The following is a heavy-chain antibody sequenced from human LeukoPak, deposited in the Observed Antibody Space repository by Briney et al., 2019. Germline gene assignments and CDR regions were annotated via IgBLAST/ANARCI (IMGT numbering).Heavy chain of an antibody. D-gene: IGHD4-17*01. J-gene: IGHJ3*01. CDR1: GLTFSTYM. V-gene: IGHV3-21*01. CDR3: ARDFYGDYVAAFDL. CDR2: ISSSSSYI. Sequence: GGSLRLSCAASGLTFSTYMMNWVRQGPGKGLEGVSSISSSSSYIYYAESVKGRFTISRDNAKNSLYLQMNSLRAEDTAVYYCARDFYGDYVAAFDLWGQGTMVTVSS.